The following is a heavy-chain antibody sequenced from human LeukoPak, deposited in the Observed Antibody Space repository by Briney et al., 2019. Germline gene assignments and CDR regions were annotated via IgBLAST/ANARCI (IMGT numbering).Heavy chain of an antibody. J-gene: IGHJ5*02. Sequence: ASVKVSCKASGYTFTGYYMHWVRQAPGQGLEWMGWINPNSGGTNYAQKFQGRVTMTRDTSISTAYMELSRLRSDDTAVYYCASSNLRWAAAGRGRGNSFDPWGQGTLVTVSS. CDR2: INPNSGGT. CDR1: GYTFTGYY. V-gene: IGHV1-2*02. CDR3: ASSNLRWAAAGRGRGNSFDP. D-gene: IGHD6-13*01.